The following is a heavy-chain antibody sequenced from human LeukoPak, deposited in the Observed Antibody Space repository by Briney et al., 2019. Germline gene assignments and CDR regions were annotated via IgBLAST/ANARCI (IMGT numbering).Heavy chain of an antibody. D-gene: IGHD3-10*01. CDR3: ARFRRRGVGETRLYYTMDV. CDR2: ISAYNGNT. V-gene: IGHV1-18*01. Sequence: ASVKVSCKASGYTLTSYGISWVRQAPGQGLERMGWISAYNGNTNYAQKLQGRVTMTTDTSTSTAYMELRSLRSDDTAVYYCARFRRRGVGETRLYYTMDVWGQGTTITVSS. CDR1: GYTLTSYG. J-gene: IGHJ6*02.